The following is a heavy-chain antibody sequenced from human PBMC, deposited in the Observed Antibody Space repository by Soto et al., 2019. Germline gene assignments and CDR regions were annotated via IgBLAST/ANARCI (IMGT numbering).Heavy chain of an antibody. V-gene: IGHV3-7*05. CDR2: IKQDGSEK. Sequence: EVQLVESGGGLVQPGGSLRLSCAASGFRLRDYWMTWVRQAPGKGLEWVANIKQDGSEKYYVDSVKGRCTISRDDAKNSLYLQMNSLTTEDTAVYYCTSETSVDAYWCQGTLVTGSS. CDR1: GFRLRDYW. J-gene: IGHJ4*02. CDR3: TSETSVDAY.